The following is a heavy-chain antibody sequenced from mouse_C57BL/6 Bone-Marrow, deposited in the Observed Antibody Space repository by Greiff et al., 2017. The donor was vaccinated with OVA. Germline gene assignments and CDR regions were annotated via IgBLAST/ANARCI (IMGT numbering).Heavy chain of an antibody. Sequence: VQLQQSGAELARPGASVKLSCKASGYTFTSYGISWVKQRTGQGLEWIGEIYPRSGNTYYNEKFKGKATLTADKSSSTAYMELRSLTSEVSAVYFCAREDYYGSSHWYFDVWGTGTTVTVSS. CDR1: GYTFTSYG. CDR3: AREDYYGSSHWYFDV. D-gene: IGHD1-1*01. J-gene: IGHJ1*03. V-gene: IGHV1-81*01. CDR2: IYPRSGNT.